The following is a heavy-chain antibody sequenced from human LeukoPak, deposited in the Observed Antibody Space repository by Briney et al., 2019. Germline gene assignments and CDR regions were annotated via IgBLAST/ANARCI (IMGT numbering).Heavy chain of an antibody. V-gene: IGHV1-69*06. J-gene: IGHJ4*02. CDR2: IIPIFGTA. D-gene: IGHD2-2*01. CDR1: GGTFSSYA. CDR3: AKSGAARVVARQDFDY. Sequence: SVKVSCKASGGTFSSYAISWVRQAPGQGLEWMGGIIPIFGTANYAQKFQGRVTITADKSTSTAYMELSSLRSEDTAVYYCAKSGAARVVARQDFDYWGQGTLVTVSS.